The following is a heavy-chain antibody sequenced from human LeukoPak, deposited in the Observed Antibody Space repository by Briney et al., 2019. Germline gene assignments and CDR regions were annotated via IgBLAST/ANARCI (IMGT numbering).Heavy chain of an antibody. D-gene: IGHD2-2*01. V-gene: IGHV4-61*02. CDR1: GGSISSGSYY. CDR3: ARDLGYCSSTSCLNWFDP. CDR2: IYTSGST. J-gene: IGHJ5*02. Sequence: SSQTLSLTCTVSGGSISSGSYYWSWIRQPAGKGLEWIGRIYTSGSTNYNPSLKSRVTISVDTSKNQFSLKLSSATAADTAVYYCARDLGYCSSTSCLNWFDPWGQGTLVTVSS.